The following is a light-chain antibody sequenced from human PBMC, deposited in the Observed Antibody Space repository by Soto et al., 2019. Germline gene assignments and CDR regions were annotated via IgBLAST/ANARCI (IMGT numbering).Light chain of an antibody. V-gene: IGLV7-43*01. CDR1: TGAVTSGYY. J-gene: IGLJ2*01. Sequence: QAVVTQEPSLTVSPGGTVTLTCASSTGAVTSGYYPNWFQQKPGQAPRALIYNTNNTHSWTPARFSGSLLGGKAALTLSGVQPEDEAEYYCLLYYGGAQVFGGGTKLTVL. CDR3: LLYYGGAQV. CDR2: NTN.